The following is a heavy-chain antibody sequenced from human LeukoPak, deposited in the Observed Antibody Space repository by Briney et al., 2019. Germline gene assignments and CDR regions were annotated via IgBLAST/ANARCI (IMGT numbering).Heavy chain of an antibody. D-gene: IGHD2-2*01. CDR2: ISSSGTYI. CDR3: ARDFLLPSPGIVVVPAAPTYYMDV. J-gene: IGHJ6*03. Sequence: KPGGSLRLSCAASGFTFSRFSMNWVRQAPGKGLEWVSSISSSGTYIYYADSVKGRFTISRDSAKNSLYLQMNSLRAEDTAVYYCARDFLLPSPGIVVVPAAPTYYMDVWGKGTTVTVSS. V-gene: IGHV3-21*01. CDR1: GFTFSRFS.